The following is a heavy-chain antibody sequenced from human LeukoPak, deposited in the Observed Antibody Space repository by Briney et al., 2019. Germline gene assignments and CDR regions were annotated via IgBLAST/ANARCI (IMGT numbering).Heavy chain of an antibody. D-gene: IGHD2-2*01. J-gene: IGHJ3*02. CDR2: IYTSGST. V-gene: IGHV4-4*07. CDR1: GGSICGYY. Sequence: SETLSLTCTVSGGSICGYYWSWIRQPAGKGLEWIGRIYTSGSTNYNPSLKSRVTMSVDTSKNQFSLKLSSVTAADTAVYYCARDLVGGIVVVPAALDAFDIWGQGTMVTVSS. CDR3: ARDLVGGIVVVPAALDAFDI.